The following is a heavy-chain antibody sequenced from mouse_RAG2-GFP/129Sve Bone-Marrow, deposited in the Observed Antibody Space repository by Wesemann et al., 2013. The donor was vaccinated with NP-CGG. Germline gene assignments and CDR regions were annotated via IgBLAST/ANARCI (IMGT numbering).Heavy chain of an antibody. CDR2: ISSGGSYT. J-gene: IGHJ2*01. CDR3: ARRAWDGYYFDY. D-gene: IGHD4-1*01. Sequence: QSPEKRLEWVAEISSGGSYTYYPDTVTGRFTISRDNAKNTLYLEMSSLRSEDTAMYYCARRAWDGYYFDYWGQGTTLTVSS. V-gene: IGHV5-9-4*01.